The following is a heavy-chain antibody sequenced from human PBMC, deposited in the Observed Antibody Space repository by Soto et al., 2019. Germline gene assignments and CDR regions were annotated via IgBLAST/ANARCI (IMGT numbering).Heavy chain of an antibody. J-gene: IGHJ4*02. CDR2: ISSSGSSI. CDR3: ARAGYSRGWYFDY. CDR1: GFIFSDYY. V-gene: IGHV3-11*01. D-gene: IGHD6-19*01. Sequence: QVQLVESGGGLVKPGGSLRLSCAASGFIFSDYYMNWMRQAPGKGLEWVSYISSSGSSIYYADSVKGRFTISRDNAKKLLDLQMTSLRAEDTAVYYCARAGYSRGWYFDYWGQGTLVTVSS.